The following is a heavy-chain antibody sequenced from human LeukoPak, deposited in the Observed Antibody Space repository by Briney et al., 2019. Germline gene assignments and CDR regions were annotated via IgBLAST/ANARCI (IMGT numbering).Heavy chain of an antibody. Sequence: SETLSLTCTVSGGSISSSTYHWGWIRQPPGKGLEGIGSIYNSGSTYYNPSLNSRVTVSVDTSKNQFSLKLSSVTAADTAVYYCARHDPPRWPYYFDYWGQGTLVTVSS. CDR1: GGSISSSTYH. V-gene: IGHV4-39*01. D-gene: IGHD4-23*01. CDR3: ARHDPPRWPYYFDY. CDR2: IYNSGST. J-gene: IGHJ4*02.